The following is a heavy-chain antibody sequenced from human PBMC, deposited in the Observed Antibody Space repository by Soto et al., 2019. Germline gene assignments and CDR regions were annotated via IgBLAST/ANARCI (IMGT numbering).Heavy chain of an antibody. D-gene: IGHD2-15*01. J-gene: IGHJ4*02. V-gene: IGHV4-30-4*01. CDR2: ISYSGST. Sequence: QVQLQESGPGLVKPSQTLSLTCTVSGGSISSGNYYWSWIRQPPGKGLEWIGFISYSGSTYYNLSLLGRIPISVDTSKNQFSLNLSFVTAADTAVYYCATIGTPATRLYYFDFWGQGTLVTVSS. CDR3: ATIGTPATRLYYFDF. CDR1: GGSISSGNYY.